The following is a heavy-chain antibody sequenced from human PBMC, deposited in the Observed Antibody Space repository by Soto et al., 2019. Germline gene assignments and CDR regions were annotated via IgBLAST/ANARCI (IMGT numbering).Heavy chain of an antibody. J-gene: IGHJ6*02. CDR2: IYSSGSS. V-gene: IGHV4-4*07. CDR1: HLSTSWDY. CDR3: ARVAGDYSNTDGVDV. D-gene: IGHD4-4*01. Sequence: SWALSVTFKFTHLSTSWDYGRWVRLCPGKGLEWIGRIYSSGSSDYNPSLRSRVTMSVDMSKSQFSLQVSSVPAADTGVYYCARVAGDYSNTDGVDVWCQGTRATVS.